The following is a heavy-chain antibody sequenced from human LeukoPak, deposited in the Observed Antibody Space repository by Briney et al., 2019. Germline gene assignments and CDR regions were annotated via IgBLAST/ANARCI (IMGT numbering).Heavy chain of an antibody. CDR3: ARTREFGGIDY. D-gene: IGHD3-10*01. J-gene: IGHJ4*02. Sequence: SETLSLTCTVSGGSISSGGYYWSWLRQHPGKGLEWVGYIYYSGSTYYNPSLKSRVTISVDTSKNQFSLKLSSVTAADTAVYYCARTREFGGIDYWGQGTLVTVSS. V-gene: IGHV4-31*03. CDR1: GGSISSGGYY. CDR2: IYYSGST.